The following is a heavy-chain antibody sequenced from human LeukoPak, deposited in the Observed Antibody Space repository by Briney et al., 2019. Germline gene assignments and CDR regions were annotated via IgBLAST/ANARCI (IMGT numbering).Heavy chain of an antibody. CDR1: GFTFSSYG. CDR2: IRYDGSNK. D-gene: IGHD6-6*01. V-gene: IGHV3-30*02. Sequence: GGSLRLSCAASGFTFSSYGMHWVRQAPGKGLEWVAFIRYDGSNKYYADSVKGRFTISRDNSKNTLYLQMNSLRAEDTAVYYCARDRIAARPVSEVFDYWGQGTPVTVSS. CDR3: ARDRIAARPVSEVFDY. J-gene: IGHJ4*02.